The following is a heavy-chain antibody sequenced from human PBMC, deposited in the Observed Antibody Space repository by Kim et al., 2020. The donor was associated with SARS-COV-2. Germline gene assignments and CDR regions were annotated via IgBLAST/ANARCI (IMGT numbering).Heavy chain of an antibody. CDR3: ARTLSPHYYGSGTLYGMDV. Sequence: SETLSLTCTVSGGSISSYYWSWIRQPAGKGLEWIGRIYTSGSTNYNPSLKSRVTMSVDTSKNQFSLKLSSVTAADTAVYYCARTLSPHYYGSGTLYGMDVWGQGTTVTVSS. CDR2: IYTSGST. J-gene: IGHJ6*02. CDR1: GGSISSYY. D-gene: IGHD3-10*01. V-gene: IGHV4-4*07.